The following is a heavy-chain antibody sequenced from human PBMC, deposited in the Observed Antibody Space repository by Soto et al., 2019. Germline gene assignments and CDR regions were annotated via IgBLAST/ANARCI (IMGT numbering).Heavy chain of an antibody. J-gene: IGHJ4*02. CDR2: ISYEGSHT. D-gene: IGHD2-15*01. CDR1: GFIFSSYG. V-gene: IGHV3-30*18. Sequence: QVQLVESGGGVVQPGRSLRLSCAASGFIFSSYGMHWVRQAPGKGLEWVAVISYEGSHTYYADSVKGRFTITRDNSKKTLYLQMDSVRPEDTAVYYCGKEVHCGGGSCSWSEGFDYWGQGTLLTVSS. CDR3: GKEVHCGGGSCSWSEGFDY.